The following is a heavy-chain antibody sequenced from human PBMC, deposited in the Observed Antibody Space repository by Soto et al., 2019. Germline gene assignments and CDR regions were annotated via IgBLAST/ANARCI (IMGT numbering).Heavy chain of an antibody. CDR3: ARRGGGGYGRSTSCYDAFDI. J-gene: IGHJ3*02. V-gene: IGHV3-72*01. Sequence: GGSLRLSCAASGFTFSDHYMDWVRQAPGKGLEWVGRTRNKANSYTTEYAASVEGRFTISRDDSKNSLYLQMNSLKTEDTAVYYCARRGGGGYGRSTSCYDAFDIWGQGTMVTVSS. D-gene: IGHD2-2*01. CDR2: TRNKANSYTT. CDR1: GFTFSDHY.